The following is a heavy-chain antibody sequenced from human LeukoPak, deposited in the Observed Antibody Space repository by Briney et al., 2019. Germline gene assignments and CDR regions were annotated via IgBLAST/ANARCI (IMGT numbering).Heavy chain of an antibody. D-gene: IGHD3-22*01. Sequence: PGGSLRLSCAASGFTFSSYAMHWVRQAPGKGLEWVAVISYDGSNKYYADSVKGRFTISRDNSKNTLYLQMNSLRAEDTAVYYCAKHYYYDSSGYPPSYYFDYWGQGTLVTVSS. CDR3: AKHYYYDSSGYPPSYYFDY. J-gene: IGHJ4*02. V-gene: IGHV3-30-3*02. CDR1: GFTFSSYA. CDR2: ISYDGSNK.